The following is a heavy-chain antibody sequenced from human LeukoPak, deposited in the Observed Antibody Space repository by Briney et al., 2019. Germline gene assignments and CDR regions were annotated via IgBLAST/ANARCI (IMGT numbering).Heavy chain of an antibody. J-gene: IGHJ3*02. CDR1: GFTFSNYG. V-gene: IGHV3-30*03. D-gene: IGHD4-23*01. CDR3: ARGTEDYGGSPDATIRRPFAI. Sequence: GGSLRLSCAASGFTFSNYGMHWVRQAPGKGLEWVAVVSYDGTNKYYAGSVKGRFTISRDNSKTTLYLQMNSLRAEDTAVYYCARGTEDYGGSPDATIRRPFAIWGQGTMVTVST. CDR2: VSYDGTNK.